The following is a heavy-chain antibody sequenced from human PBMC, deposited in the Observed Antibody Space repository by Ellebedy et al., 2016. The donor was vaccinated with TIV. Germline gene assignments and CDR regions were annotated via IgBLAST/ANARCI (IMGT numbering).Heavy chain of an antibody. D-gene: IGHD4-23*01. Sequence: MPSETLSLTCTVSGGSISSGDYYWSWIRQPPGKGLDWLGYIYYSGSTYYNPSLKSRVTISVDTSKNQFTLKLSSVTAADTAVYYCARDGRGDDYGGNPAFDYWGQGTLVTVSS. J-gene: IGHJ4*02. CDR1: GGSISSGDYY. CDR2: IYYSGST. V-gene: IGHV4-30-4*01. CDR3: ARDGRGDDYGGNPAFDY.